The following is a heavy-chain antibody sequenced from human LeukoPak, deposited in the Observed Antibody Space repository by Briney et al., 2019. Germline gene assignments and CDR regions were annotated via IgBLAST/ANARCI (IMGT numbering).Heavy chain of an antibody. CDR1: GGSFSGYY. J-gene: IGHJ3*02. Sequence: PSETLSLTCAVYGGSFSGYYWSWIRQPPGKGLEWIGEINHSGSTNYNPSLKSRVTISVDTSKNQFSLKLSSVTAADTAVYYCARGPRTTIFGRGRAFDIWGQGTMVTVSS. CDR2: INHSGST. D-gene: IGHD3-3*01. CDR3: ARGPRTTIFGRGRAFDI. V-gene: IGHV4-34*01.